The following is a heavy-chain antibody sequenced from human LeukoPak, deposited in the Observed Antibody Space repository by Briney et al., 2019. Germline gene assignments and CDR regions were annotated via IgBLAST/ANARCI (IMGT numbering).Heavy chain of an antibody. Sequence: GASLKVSCKASGYTFTNYFMHWVRQAPGQGLEWMGIINPSGNSTIYAQKFQDRVTMTSDTSTSTVYMDLRSLTFEDTAVYYCARDRNLIAVAGTQAFDIWGQGTMVTVSS. V-gene: IGHV1-46*01. CDR2: INPSGNST. CDR3: ARDRNLIAVAGTQAFDI. CDR1: GYTFTNYF. J-gene: IGHJ3*02. D-gene: IGHD6-19*01.